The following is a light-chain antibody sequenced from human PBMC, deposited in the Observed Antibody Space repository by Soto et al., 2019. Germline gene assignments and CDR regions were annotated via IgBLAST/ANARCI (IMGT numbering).Light chain of an antibody. CDR2: SNN. J-gene: IGLJ1*01. V-gene: IGLV1-44*01. CDR3: AAWDDSLNGRYV. CDR1: SSHIGSNT. Sequence: QSVLTQPPSASGTPGRRVIISCSGSSSHIGSNTVNWYQQLPGTAPKLLIYSNNQRPSGVPDRFSGSKSGTSASLAISGLQSEDEADYYCAAWDDSLNGRYVFGTGTKVNVL.